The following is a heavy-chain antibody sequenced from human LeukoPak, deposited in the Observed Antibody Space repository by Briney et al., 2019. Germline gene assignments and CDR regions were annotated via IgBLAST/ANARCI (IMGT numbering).Heavy chain of an antibody. CDR1: GFTFSSYS. J-gene: IGHJ5*02. CDR3: ARDYSYSTGGYWFDP. V-gene: IGHV3-21*01. Sequence: GGSLRLSCAASGFTFSSYSMNWVRQAPGKGLDWVSSISSSSSYIYYADSVKGRFTISRDNAKNSLYLQMNSLRAEDTAVYYCARDYSYSTGGYWFDPWGQGTLVTVSS. D-gene: IGHD2-15*01. CDR2: ISSSSSYI.